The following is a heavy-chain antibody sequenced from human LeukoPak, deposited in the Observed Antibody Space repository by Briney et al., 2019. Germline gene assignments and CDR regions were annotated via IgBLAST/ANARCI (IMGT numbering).Heavy chain of an antibody. V-gene: IGHV3-30*04. CDR2: ISYDGSNK. CDR1: GFTFSSYA. CDR3: ASVDIAMVSKGVFDY. D-gene: IGHD5-18*01. J-gene: IGHJ4*02. Sequence: GGSLRLSCAASGFTFSSYAMHWVRQAPGKGLEWVAVISYDGSNKYYADSVKGRFTISRDNSKNTLYLQMNSLRAEDTAVYYCASVDIAMVSKGVFDYWGQGTLVTVSS.